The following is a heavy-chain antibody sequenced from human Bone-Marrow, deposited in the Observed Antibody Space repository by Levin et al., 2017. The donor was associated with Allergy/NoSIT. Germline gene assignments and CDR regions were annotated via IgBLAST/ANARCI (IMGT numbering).Heavy chain of an antibody. V-gene: IGHV3-48*04. CDR2: ISSGSNTM. CDR1: GFTFSSYS. J-gene: IGHJ4*02. D-gene: IGHD1-26*01. CDR3: ATPEWVED. Sequence: GSLRLSCSASGFTFSSYSMNWVRQAPGKGLEWVSYISSGSNTMYYADSVKGRFTISRDNAKNSLYLQMNNLRAEDTAVYYCATPEWVEDWGQGTLVTVSS.